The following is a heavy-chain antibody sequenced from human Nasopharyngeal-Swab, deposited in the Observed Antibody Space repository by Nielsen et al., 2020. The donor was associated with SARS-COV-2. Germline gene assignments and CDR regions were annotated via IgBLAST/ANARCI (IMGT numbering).Heavy chain of an antibody. J-gene: IGHJ6*03. V-gene: IGHV4-59*08. CDR2: IHYRGST. Sequence: SETLSLTCSVSRGSISGYYWSWIRQAPGKGLEWIGYIHYRGSTNYNPSLKSRVTISVATSKNQFSLKLGSVTAADTAVYYCSRRQYDILTGYSHHYYYYMDVWGKGTTVTVSS. CDR3: SRRQYDILTGYSHHYYYYMDV. D-gene: IGHD3-9*01. CDR1: RGSISGYY.